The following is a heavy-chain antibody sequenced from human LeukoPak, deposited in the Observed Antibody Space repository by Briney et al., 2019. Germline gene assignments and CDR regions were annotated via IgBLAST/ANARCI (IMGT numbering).Heavy chain of an antibody. J-gene: IGHJ5*02. D-gene: IGHD1-26*01. CDR1: GGTFSSYA. V-gene: IGHV1-69*01. Sequence: ASVKVSCKASGGTFSSYAISWVRQAPGQGLEWMGGIIPIFGTANYAQKFQGRVTITADESTSTAYMELSSLRSEDTAVYYCARVTEWELLLGWFDPWGQGTLVTVSS. CDR3: ARVTEWELLLGWFDP. CDR2: IIPIFGTA.